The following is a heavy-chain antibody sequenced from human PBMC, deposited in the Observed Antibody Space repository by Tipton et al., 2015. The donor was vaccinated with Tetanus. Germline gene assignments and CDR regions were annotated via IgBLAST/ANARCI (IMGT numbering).Heavy chain of an antibody. CDR2: ISNSGRT. Sequence: TLSLTCTVSGGSMSNNYWSWIRQPPGKGLEWLAYISNSGRTNSNYDLKSRISISRDTSKNQFSLSLTSVTAADTAVYYCARADYNLARKGPFDSWGQGTQVIVS. CDR3: ARADYNLARKGPFDS. D-gene: IGHD5-12*01. CDR1: GGSMSNNY. V-gene: IGHV4-4*08. J-gene: IGHJ4*02.